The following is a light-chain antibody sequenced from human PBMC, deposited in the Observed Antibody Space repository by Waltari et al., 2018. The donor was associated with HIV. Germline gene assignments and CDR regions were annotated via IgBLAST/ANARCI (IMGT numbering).Light chain of an antibody. J-gene: IGLJ3*02. CDR2: DID. CDR3: LLYYGGAWV. CDR1: PAAVTSDYS. V-gene: IGLV7-43*01. Sequence: QTVVTQEPSLPVSPGGTVPPPCASSPAAVTSDYSANSFQQKPGQAPRPLIYDIDHKHSWTPARFSGSLLGGKAALTLSAVQPEDEAEYYCLLYYGGAWVFGGGTKLTVL.